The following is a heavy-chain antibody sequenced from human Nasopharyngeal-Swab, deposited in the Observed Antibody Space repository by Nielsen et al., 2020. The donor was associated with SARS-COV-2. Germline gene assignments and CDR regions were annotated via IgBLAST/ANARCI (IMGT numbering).Heavy chain of an antibody. CDR3: ARGGRGSQYYMDV. D-gene: IGHD1-26*01. Sequence: ESLKISCSASGFTFSSYAMHWVRQVTGKGLEWVSAIGIAGDPYYAGSVKGRFTISRENAKNSLYLQMNSLRAGDTAVYYCARGGRGSQYYMDVWGKGTTVTVSS. CDR1: GFTFSSYA. CDR2: IGIAGDP. V-gene: IGHV3-13*05. J-gene: IGHJ6*03.